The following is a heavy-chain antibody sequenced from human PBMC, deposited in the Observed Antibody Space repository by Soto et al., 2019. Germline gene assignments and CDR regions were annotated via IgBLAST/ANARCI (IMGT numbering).Heavy chain of an antibody. CDR3: ARDVLGGWVEKTYRAFDI. J-gene: IGHJ3*02. CDR2: IIPLLRTT. V-gene: IGHV1-69*01. Sequence: QVQLVQSGAELKKPGSSVTVSCQASGGTFKTFGVSWVRQAPGQGLQWMGGIIPLLRTTDYAQNFQGSISISADESTTTVFMELTSLRSEDPAVYYCARDVLGGWVEKTYRAFDIWGQGTLVAVSS. CDR1: GGTFKTFG. D-gene: IGHD1-26*01.